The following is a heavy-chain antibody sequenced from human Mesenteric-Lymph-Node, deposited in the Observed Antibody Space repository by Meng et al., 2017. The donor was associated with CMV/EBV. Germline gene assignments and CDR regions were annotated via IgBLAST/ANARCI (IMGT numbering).Heavy chain of an antibody. CDR3: ARDTMGWPIPNFFDY. CDR1: GASISGSPYY. V-gene: IGHV4-39*07. Sequence: SETLSLTCTVSGASISGSPYYWGWIRQLPGKGLEWIGNIFYSGSTYYNPSLKSRVTISVDTSKNQFSLKLTSVTAADTAIYFCARDTMGWPIPNFFDYWGQGMLVTVSS. J-gene: IGHJ4*02. D-gene: IGHD3-3*01. CDR2: IFYSGST.